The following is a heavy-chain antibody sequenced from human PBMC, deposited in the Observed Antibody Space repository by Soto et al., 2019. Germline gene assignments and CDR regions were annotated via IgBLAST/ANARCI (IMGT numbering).Heavy chain of an antibody. D-gene: IGHD6-19*01. CDR3: AKVAKSAVVIEYFDS. Sequence: HPGGSLRLSCGTSGFTFANFGMGWVRQAPGKGLYWVSGISSSGRRTYYADSVKGRFTISRDNSKNTLYLQMDSLRADDTAVYYCAKVAKSAVVIEYFDSWGQGSLVTVSS. J-gene: IGHJ4*02. V-gene: IGHV3-23*01. CDR1: GFTFANFG. CDR2: ISSSGRRT.